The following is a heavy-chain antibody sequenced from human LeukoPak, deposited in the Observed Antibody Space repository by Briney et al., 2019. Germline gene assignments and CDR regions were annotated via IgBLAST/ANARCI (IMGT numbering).Heavy chain of an antibody. D-gene: IGHD3-22*01. CDR3: ARFKYHYYYDSSGYYGWFDP. CDR1: GGSISSYY. V-gene: IGHV4-59*01. CDR2: IYYSGST. J-gene: IGHJ5*02. Sequence: TSETLSLTCTVSGGSISSYYWSWIRQPPGKGLEWIGYIYYSGSTNYNPSLKSRVTISVDTSKNQFSLKLSSVTAADTAVCYCARFKYHYYYDSSGYYGWFDPWGQGTLVTVSS.